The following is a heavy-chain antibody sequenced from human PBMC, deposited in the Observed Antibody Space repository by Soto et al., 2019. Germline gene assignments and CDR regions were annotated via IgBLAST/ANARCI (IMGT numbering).Heavy chain of an antibody. CDR3: AREPSI. J-gene: IGHJ4*02. Sequence: QVQLQESGPGLVKPSQTLSLTCTVSGGSISSGGYYWSWIRQHPGKGLEWIGYIYYSGSTYHNPSLYSGVNLSVDSYKTQSSLKLRSVTGADSAVYYCAREPSIWGQGTLVTVSS. CDR1: GGSISSGGYY. CDR2: IYYSGST. V-gene: IGHV4-31*03.